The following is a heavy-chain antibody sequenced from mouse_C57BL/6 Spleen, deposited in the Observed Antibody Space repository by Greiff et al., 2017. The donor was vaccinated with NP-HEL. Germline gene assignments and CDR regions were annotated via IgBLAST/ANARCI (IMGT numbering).Heavy chain of an antibody. Sequence: QVQLQQPGAELVKPGASVKLSCKASGYTFTSYWMPWLKQRPGPGLEWIGEIDPSDSYTNYNQRFKGKATLTVDTSSSTAYMQLSSLTCEDSSVYYCVRWSNYVLDYWGQGTTLTVSS. CDR3: VRWSNYVLDY. CDR1: GYTFTSYW. J-gene: IGHJ2*01. CDR2: IDPSDSYT. D-gene: IGHD2-5*01. V-gene: IGHV1-50*01.